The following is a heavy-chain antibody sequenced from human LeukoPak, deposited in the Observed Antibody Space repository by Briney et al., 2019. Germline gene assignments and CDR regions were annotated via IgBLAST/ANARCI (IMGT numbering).Heavy chain of an antibody. CDR2: ISGNRGNT. CDR3: AKTTAGYSSGRYPGWPIDY. V-gene: IGHV3-23*01. D-gene: IGHD6-19*01. CDR1: GFTFNNYA. J-gene: IGHJ4*02. Sequence: GGSLRLSCAASGFTFNNYAIYWVRQAPGKGLEWVAGISGNRGNTYYADFVKGRCSVSRDNSRNTVFLQMHSLRGEDTALYYCAKTTAGYSSGRYPGWPIDYWGQGTLVTVSS.